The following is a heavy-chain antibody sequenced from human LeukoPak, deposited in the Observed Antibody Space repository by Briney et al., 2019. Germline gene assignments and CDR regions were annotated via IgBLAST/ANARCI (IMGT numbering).Heavy chain of an antibody. CDR2: IIPIFGTA. J-gene: IGHJ4*02. D-gene: IGHD6-19*01. CDR1: GGTFNSYV. V-gene: IGHV1-69*01. Sequence: SVKVSCKASGGTFNSYVISWVRQAPGQGLEWMGGIIPIFGTANYAQNFQGRVTITADESTSTAYMELSRLRSDDTAVYYCARVSGLDSSGWSYFDYWGQGTLVTVSS. CDR3: ARVSGLDSSGWSYFDY.